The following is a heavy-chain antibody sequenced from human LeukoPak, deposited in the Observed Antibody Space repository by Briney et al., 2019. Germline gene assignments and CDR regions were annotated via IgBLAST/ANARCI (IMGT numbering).Heavy chain of an antibody. D-gene: IGHD2-2*01. CDR2: ISGSGCST. Sequence: GGSLRLSCAASGFTFCSYAMRCVRQAPGKGLEWVLDISGSGCSTYYADSVKGRFTIYRDNSKNTLYLQMNSLRAEDTAVYYCADSGSLVVPAAMALFDYWGQGTLVTVSS. V-gene: IGHV3-23*01. CDR1: GFTFCSYA. J-gene: IGHJ4*02. CDR3: ADSGSLVVPAAMALFDY.